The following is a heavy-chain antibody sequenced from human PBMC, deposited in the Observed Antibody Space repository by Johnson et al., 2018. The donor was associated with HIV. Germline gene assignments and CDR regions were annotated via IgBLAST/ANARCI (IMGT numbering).Heavy chain of an antibody. V-gene: IGHV3-66*01. CDR2: IYSGGTT. J-gene: IGHJ3*02. Sequence: QLVESGGGLVQPGGSLRLSCAASGFTVSSNYMNWVRQAPGKGLEWVSVIYSGGTTYHADSVKGRFIISRDNSKSTLYLQMNSLRAEDTAVYYCARAYTYGAFDIWGQGTMVTVSS. CDR3: ARAYTYGAFDI. D-gene: IGHD5-18*01. CDR1: GFTVSSNY.